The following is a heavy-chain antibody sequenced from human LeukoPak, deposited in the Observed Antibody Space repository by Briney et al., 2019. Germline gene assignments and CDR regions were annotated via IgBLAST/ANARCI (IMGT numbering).Heavy chain of an antibody. D-gene: IGHD2-15*01. CDR3: ATASYCSGGSCYSDYYYYYYMDV. Sequence: KPGGSLRLSCAASGFTFSNAWMSWVRQAPGKGLEWVGRIKSKTDGGTTDYAAPVKGRFTISRDDSKNTLYLQMNSLKTEDTAVYYCATASYCSGGSCYSDYYYYYYMDVWGKGTTVTVSS. CDR2: IKSKTDGGTT. V-gene: IGHV3-15*01. CDR1: GFTFSNAW. J-gene: IGHJ6*03.